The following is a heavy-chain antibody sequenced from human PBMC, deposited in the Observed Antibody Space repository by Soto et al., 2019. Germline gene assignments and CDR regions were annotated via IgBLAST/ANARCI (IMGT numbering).Heavy chain of an antibody. D-gene: IGHD3-3*01. CDR2: ISGSGGST. CDR3: AKATYDFWRGYYDD. Sequence: GSLRLSCAASGFTFSSYAMSWVRQAPGKGLEWVSAISGSGGSTYYADSVKGRFTISRDNSKNTLYLQMNSLRAEDTAVYYCAKATYDFWRGYYDDWGKGTRVTV. CDR1: GFTFSSYA. V-gene: IGHV3-23*01. J-gene: IGHJ4*02.